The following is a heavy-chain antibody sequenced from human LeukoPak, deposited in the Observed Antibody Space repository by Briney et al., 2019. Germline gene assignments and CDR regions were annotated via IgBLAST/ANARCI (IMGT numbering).Heavy chain of an antibody. D-gene: IGHD6-6*01. CDR3: ARDPDGSSHYYYYMDV. CDR2: IIPIFGTA. Sequence: ASVKVSCKASGGTFSSYAISWVRQAPGQGLKWMGGIIPIFGTANYAQKFQGRVTITADESTSTAYMELSSLRSEDTAVYYCARDPDGSSHYYYYMDVWGRGTTVTVSS. CDR1: GGTFSSYA. J-gene: IGHJ6*03. V-gene: IGHV1-69*13.